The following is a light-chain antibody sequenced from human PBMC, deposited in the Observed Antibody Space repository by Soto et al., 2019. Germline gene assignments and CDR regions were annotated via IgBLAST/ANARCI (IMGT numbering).Light chain of an antibody. CDR1: SSNIGINT. CDR3: AAWDDSLNGWV. J-gene: IGLJ3*02. CDR2: SNN. Sequence: QSVLTQPPSASGTPGQRVTISCSGSSSNIGINTVNWYQHLPGTAPKLLIYSNNQRPSGVPDRFSGSTSGTSASLAISGLQSEDEADYYCAAWDDSLNGWVFGGGTKVTVL. V-gene: IGLV1-44*01.